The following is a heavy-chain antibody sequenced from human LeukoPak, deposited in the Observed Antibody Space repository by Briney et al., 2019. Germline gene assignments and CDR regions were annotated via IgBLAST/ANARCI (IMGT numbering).Heavy chain of an antibody. J-gene: IGHJ4*02. D-gene: IGHD5-24*01. CDR1: GFTFSGYW. V-gene: IGHV3-23*01. CDR2: ISGSGGYT. Sequence: GGSLRLSCAASGFTFSGYWMTWVRQAPGKGLEWVSGISGSGGYTSYADSVKGRFTISRDNSKNTLYLQMNSLRAEDTAVYYCARDGGDGYKRYFDYWGQGTLVTVSS. CDR3: ARDGGDGYKRYFDY.